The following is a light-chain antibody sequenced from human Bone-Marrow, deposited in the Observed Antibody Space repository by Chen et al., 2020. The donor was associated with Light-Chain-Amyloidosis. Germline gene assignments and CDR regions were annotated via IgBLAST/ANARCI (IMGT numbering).Light chain of an antibody. Sequence: NFMLTQPHSVSEPPGKTVIISCTRSRGSIATNYVQWYQQRPGSSPTTVIYEDDQRTSGVPDRFSGCLERASNSASRTTSGLKAEEGGDFSCQSDQGGGEGVFGGGTELTGL. V-gene: IGLV6-57*01. CDR1: RGSIATNY. CDR3: QSDQGGGEGV. J-gene: IGLJ3*02. CDR2: EDD.